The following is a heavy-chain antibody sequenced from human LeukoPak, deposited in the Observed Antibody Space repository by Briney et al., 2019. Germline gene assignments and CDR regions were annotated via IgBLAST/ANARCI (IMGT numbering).Heavy chain of an antibody. Sequence: SETLSLTCTVSGGSISSYYWSWIRQPPGKGLEWIGYIYYSGSTNYNPSLKSRVTISVDTSKNQFTLKLSSVTAADTAVYYCARRTSWGRDFDYWGQGTTVTVSS. CDR1: GGSISSYY. CDR3: ARRTSWGRDFDY. D-gene: IGHD7-27*01. J-gene: IGHJ4*03. V-gene: IGHV4-59*01. CDR2: IYYSGST.